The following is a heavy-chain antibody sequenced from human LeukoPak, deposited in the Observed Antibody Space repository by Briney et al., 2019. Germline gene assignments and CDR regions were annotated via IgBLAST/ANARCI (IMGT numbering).Heavy chain of an antibody. J-gene: IGHJ4*02. V-gene: IGHV1-69*05. CDR3: AGYYYDSSGYWTGLDY. D-gene: IGHD3-22*01. CDR1: GGTFSSYA. CDR2: IIPIFGTA. Sequence: GSSVKVSCKASGGTFSSYAISWVRQAPGQGLEWMGGIIPIFGTANYAQKFQGGVTITTDESTSTAYMELSSLRSEDTAVYYCAGYYYDSSGYWTGLDYWGQGTLVTVSS.